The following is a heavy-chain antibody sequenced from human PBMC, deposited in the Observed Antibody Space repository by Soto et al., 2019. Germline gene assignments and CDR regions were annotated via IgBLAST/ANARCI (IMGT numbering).Heavy chain of an antibody. CDR1: GGSISSYY. Sequence: SETLSLTCTVSGGSISSYYWSCIRQPPGKRLEWIGYIYYSGSTNYNPSLKSRVTISVDTSKNQFSLKLSSVTAADTAVYYCARAGWLRPYFDYWGQGTLVTVSS. CDR2: IYYSGST. V-gene: IGHV4-59*01. CDR3: ARAGWLRPYFDY. J-gene: IGHJ4*02. D-gene: IGHD5-12*01.